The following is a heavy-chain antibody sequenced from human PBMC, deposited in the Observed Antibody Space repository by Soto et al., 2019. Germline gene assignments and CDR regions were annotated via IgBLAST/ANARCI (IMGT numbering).Heavy chain of an antibody. D-gene: IGHD3-3*01. Sequence: ASVNVSCKASGYTFTGYYMHWVRQAPGQGLEWMGWINPNSGGTNYAQKFQGRVTMTRDTSISTAYMELSRLRSDDTAVYYCARDNRPIFGVVIGPPYYYYYGMDVWGQGTTVTVSS. CDR2: INPNSGGT. CDR3: ARDNRPIFGVVIGPPYYYYYGMDV. CDR1: GYTFTGYY. V-gene: IGHV1-2*02. J-gene: IGHJ6*02.